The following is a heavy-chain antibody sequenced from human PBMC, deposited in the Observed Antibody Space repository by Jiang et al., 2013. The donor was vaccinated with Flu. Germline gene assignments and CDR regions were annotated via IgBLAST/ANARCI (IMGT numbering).Heavy chain of an antibody. CDR2: ISYDGRNK. CDR3: TKDQTAYCGGDCPLASDY. CDR1: GFTFSNYG. J-gene: IGHJ4*02. V-gene: IGHV3-30*18. D-gene: IGHD2-21*02. Sequence: RLSCAASGFTFSNYGMHWVRQTPGKGLEWVAIISYDGRNKYYPDSVKGRFTISRDNSENTLYLQMNSLRGEDTAVYYCTKDQTAYCGGDCPLASDYWGQGTLVTVSS.